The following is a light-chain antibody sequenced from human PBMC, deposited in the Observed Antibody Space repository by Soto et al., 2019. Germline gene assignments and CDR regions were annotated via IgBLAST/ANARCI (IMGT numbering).Light chain of an antibody. CDR3: GTGDRSRSDWV. CDR1: NYKIGSNY. Sequence: QSVLPQAPPMSAPPGQKVTIFCSGRNYKIGSNYVSWYQQLPGTITKLLISANNKRPSGIHDRFSGSKSDASATMGITGLQPGYEDTYYCGTGDRSRSDWVFGVGYKPNDL. V-gene: IGLV1-51*01. CDR2: ANN. J-gene: IGLJ3*02.